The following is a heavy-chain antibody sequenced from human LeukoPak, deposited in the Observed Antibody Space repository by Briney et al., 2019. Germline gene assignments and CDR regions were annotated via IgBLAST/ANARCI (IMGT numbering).Heavy chain of an antibody. D-gene: IGHD6-19*01. Sequence: GGSLRLSCAVSGFTFSSYAMSWVRQAPGKGLEWVSGISGDGGSTYYADSVRGRFTISRDNSKHMLYLQMNTLRAEDTAVYYCARKTGYSSGWYFDYWGQGSLVTVSS. J-gene: IGHJ4*02. CDR2: ISGDGGST. V-gene: IGHV3-23*01. CDR3: ARKTGYSSGWYFDY. CDR1: GFTFSSYA.